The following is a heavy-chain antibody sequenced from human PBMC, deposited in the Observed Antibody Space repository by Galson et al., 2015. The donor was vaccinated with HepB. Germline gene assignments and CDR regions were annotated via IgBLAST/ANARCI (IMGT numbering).Heavy chain of an antibody. CDR1: GITFSSYA. CDR3: AKRRGRMFQFSNHYSYYPMDV. CDR2: IIGSGGTT. J-gene: IGHJ6*02. Sequence: SLRLSCAASGITFSSYAMSWVRQAPGKGLEWVSGIIGSGGTTYYADSVKGRFTISRDNSESTLFLQMTSVRAEDTAVYYCAKRRGRMFQFSNHYSYYPMDVWGQGTTVTVSS. V-gene: IGHV3-23*01. D-gene: IGHD3-10*02.